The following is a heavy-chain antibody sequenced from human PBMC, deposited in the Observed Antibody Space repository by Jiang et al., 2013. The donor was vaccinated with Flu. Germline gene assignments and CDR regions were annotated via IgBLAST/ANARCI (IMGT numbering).Heavy chain of an antibody. Sequence: SGAEVKKPGASVKVSCKASGYTFTSHYMHWVRQAPGQGLEWMAIINPSGGGTNYAQKFQGRVTPTRDASTNTVYMELSSLRSEDTAVYYCARDTSAADSFWWFDPWGQGTLVTVSS. CDR2: INPSGGGT. J-gene: IGHJ5*02. D-gene: IGHD6-13*01. CDR1: GYTFTSHY. V-gene: IGHV1-46*01. CDR3: ARDTSAADSFWWFDP.